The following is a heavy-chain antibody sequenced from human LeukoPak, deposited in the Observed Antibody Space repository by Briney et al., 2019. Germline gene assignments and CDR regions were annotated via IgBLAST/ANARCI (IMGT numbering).Heavy chain of an antibody. CDR2: IYYSGST. D-gene: IGHD2-15*01. CDR3: ARQPCSGGSCRFDY. CDR1: GGSISSSSYY. V-gene: IGHV4-39*01. J-gene: IGHJ4*02. Sequence: SETLSLTCTVSGGSISSSSYYWGWIRQPPGKGLEWIGSIYYSGSTYYNPSLKSRVTISVDTSKNQFSLKLSSVTAADTVVYYCARQPCSGGSCRFDYWGQGTLVTVSS.